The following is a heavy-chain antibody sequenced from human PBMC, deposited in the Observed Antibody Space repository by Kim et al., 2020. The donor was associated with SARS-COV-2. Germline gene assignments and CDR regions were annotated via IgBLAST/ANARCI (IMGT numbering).Heavy chain of an antibody. Sequence: DSGRGRFTISRDNSKNALSLKMNRQSAEDTAVYYCARAYSSSWYGRADYWGQGTLVTVSS. D-gene: IGHD6-13*01. CDR3: ARAYSSSWYGRADY. V-gene: IGHV3-30*01. J-gene: IGHJ4*02.